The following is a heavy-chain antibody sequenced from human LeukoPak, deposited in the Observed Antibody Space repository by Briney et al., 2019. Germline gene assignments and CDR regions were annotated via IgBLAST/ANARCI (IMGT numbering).Heavy chain of an antibody. V-gene: IGHV4-30-2*01. D-gene: IGHD2-15*01. CDR3: ARGYGSYYFDY. Sequence: PSQTLSLTCAVSGGSISSGGYSWSWIRQPPGKGLEWIGYIYHSGSTYYNPSLKSRVTISVDRSKNQFSPKLSSVTAADTAVYYCARGYGSYYFDYWGQGTLVTVSS. J-gene: IGHJ4*02. CDR1: GGSISSGGYS. CDR2: IYHSGST.